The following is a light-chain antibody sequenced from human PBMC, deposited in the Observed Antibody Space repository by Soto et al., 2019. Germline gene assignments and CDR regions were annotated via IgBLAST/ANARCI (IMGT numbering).Light chain of an antibody. V-gene: IGKV1-5*03. CDR3: QQFNNYPLT. J-gene: IGKJ5*01. Sequence: DIQMTQSPSTLSGSVGDRVTITCRASQTISSWLAWYQQKPGKAPKLLIYKASTLKSGVPSRFSGSGSGTEFTLTITSLRPDDFATYYCQQFNNYPLTFGQGTRLEIK. CDR1: QTISSW. CDR2: KAS.